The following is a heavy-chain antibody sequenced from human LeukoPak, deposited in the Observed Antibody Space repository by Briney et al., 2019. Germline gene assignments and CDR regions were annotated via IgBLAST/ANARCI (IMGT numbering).Heavy chain of an antibody. CDR3: ARIRFSSSGMDV. CDR2: ISSSGSTI. Sequence: GWSLRLSCAASGFTFSSYEMNWVRQAPGKGLEWVSYISSSGSTIYYADSVKGRFTISRDNAKNSLYLQMNSLRAEDTAVYYCARIRFSSSGMDVWGQGTTVTVSS. V-gene: IGHV3-48*03. D-gene: IGHD6-6*01. CDR1: GFTFSSYE. J-gene: IGHJ6*02.